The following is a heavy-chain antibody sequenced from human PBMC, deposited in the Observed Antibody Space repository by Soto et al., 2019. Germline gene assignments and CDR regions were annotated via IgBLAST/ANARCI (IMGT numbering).Heavy chain of an antibody. CDR3: ARDLVGAIVDY. V-gene: IGHV3-48*02. CDR2: ISSGSRTI. Sequence: GGSLRLSCAASGFTFSSYSMNWVRQSPGKGLEWVSYISSGSRTIYFADSVKGRFTISRDNAKNSLYPQMNSLRDEDTAVYYCARDLVGAIVDYWGQGTLVTVSS. D-gene: IGHD1-26*01. J-gene: IGHJ4*02. CDR1: GFTFSSYS.